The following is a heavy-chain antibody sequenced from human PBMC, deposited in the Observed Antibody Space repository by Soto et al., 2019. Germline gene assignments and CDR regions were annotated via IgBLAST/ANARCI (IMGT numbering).Heavy chain of an antibody. J-gene: IGHJ6*02. CDR3: AKDLTHQWLVPQIVRYYYGMDV. V-gene: IGHV3-23*01. CDR1: GFSFSTYA. D-gene: IGHD6-19*01. CDR2: IGIGGDA. Sequence: GGSLRLSCAASGFSFSTYAMSWVRQPPGKGPEGVSVIGIGGDANYADSVRGRFTISRDNSKNTLYLQMNSLRADDTAVYHCAKDLTHQWLVPQIVRYYYGMDVWGQGTTVTVSS.